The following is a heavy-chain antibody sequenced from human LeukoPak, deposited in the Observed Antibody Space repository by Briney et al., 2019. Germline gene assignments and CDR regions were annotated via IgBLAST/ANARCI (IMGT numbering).Heavy chain of an antibody. CDR3: ARGLGYCSSTSCYRAPNWFDP. D-gene: IGHD2-2*01. V-gene: IGHV4-34*01. Sequence: PSETLSLTCAVYGGSFSGYYWSWIRQPPGKGLEWIGEINHSGSTNYNPSLKSRVTISVDTSKNQFSLKLSSVTAADTAVYYCARGLGYCSSTSCYRAPNWFDPWGQGTLVTVSS. CDR2: INHSGST. J-gene: IGHJ5*02. CDR1: GGSFSGYY.